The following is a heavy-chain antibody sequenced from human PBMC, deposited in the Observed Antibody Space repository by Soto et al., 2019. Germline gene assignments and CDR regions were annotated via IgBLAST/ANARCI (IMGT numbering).Heavy chain of an antibody. V-gene: IGHV4-59*01. D-gene: IGHD2-15*01. CDR3: ARVYCSGGSCYTFDY. CDR1: GGSISSYY. CDR2: IYYSGST. J-gene: IGHJ4*02. Sequence: QVQLQESGPGLVKPSETLSLTCTVSGGSISSYYWSWIRQPPGKGLEWIGYIYYSGSTNYNPSLKSRVTISVDTSKNQFSLKLSSVTAADTAVYYCARVYCSGGSCYTFDYWGQGTPVTVSS.